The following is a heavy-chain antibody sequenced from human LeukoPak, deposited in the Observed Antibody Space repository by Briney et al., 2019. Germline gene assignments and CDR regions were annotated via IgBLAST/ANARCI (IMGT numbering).Heavy chain of an antibody. CDR2: IDWDDDR. J-gene: IGHJ4*02. D-gene: IGHD3-10*01. CDR1: GFSLSTTGMC. V-gene: IGHV2-70*11. Sequence: SGPALAKPTQTLTLTCTFSGFSLSTTGMCVAWIRQPPGKALEWLARIDWDDDRYFNTSLKTRLTISNDTTKNQVVLIMTNMDPLDTATYYCARTNYEPGRSLDYWGPGTLVTVSS. CDR3: ARTNYEPGRSLDY.